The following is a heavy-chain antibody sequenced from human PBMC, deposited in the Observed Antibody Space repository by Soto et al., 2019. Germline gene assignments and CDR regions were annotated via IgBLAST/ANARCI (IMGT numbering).Heavy chain of an antibody. V-gene: IGHV4-34*01. Sequence: QVLLQQWGAGRLKPSETLSLTCAVYGGCFIDYSWGWIRQSPGTGLEWIGEINHSGSANYNPSLKSRVTISVDTSKNQFSLKLYSVTAADAAVYYCARVSDYWSQGTLVTVSS. CDR2: INHSGSA. CDR3: ARVSDY. CDR1: GGCFIDYS. J-gene: IGHJ4*02.